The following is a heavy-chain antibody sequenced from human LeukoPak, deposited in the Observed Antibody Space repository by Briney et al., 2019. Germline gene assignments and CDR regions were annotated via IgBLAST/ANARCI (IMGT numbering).Heavy chain of an antibody. Sequence: SETLSLTCTVSGGSISSYYWSWVRQPPGKGLEWIGDIYHSGSINYNPSLKSRVTMSVDKSKNQFSLKLSSVTAADTAVYYCATLSGTAFFDYWGQGTLVTVSS. CDR2: IYHSGSI. CDR1: GGSISSYY. CDR3: ATLSGTAFFDY. V-gene: IGHV4-59*12. J-gene: IGHJ4*02. D-gene: IGHD1-26*01.